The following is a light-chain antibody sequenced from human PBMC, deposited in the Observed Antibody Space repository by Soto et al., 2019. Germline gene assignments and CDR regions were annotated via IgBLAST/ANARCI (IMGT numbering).Light chain of an antibody. J-gene: IGLJ2*01. CDR3: QTWGTGIDVV. CDR1: SGHSSYA. CDR2: LNSDGSH. V-gene: IGLV4-69*01. Sequence: QTVVTQSPSASASLGASVKLTCTLSSGHSSYAIAWHQQQPEKGPRYLMKLNSDGSHSKGDGIPDRFSGSSSGAERYLTISSLQSEDEADYYCQTWGTGIDVVFGGGTKVTVL.